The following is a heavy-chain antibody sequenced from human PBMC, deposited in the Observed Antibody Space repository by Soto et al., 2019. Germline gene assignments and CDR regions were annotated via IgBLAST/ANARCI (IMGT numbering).Heavy chain of an antibody. D-gene: IGHD3-16*01. CDR1: GFTFSAYA. CDR3: AKGVSIVDY. V-gene: IGHV3-23*01. CDR2: ITYTGDTT. Sequence: GGSLRLSCAASGFTFSAYAMTWVRQAPGKGLEWVSSITYTGDTTYYADSVRGRFTVSRDNSRNTVHLQMNSLRAGDTAVYYCAKGVSIVDYWGQGTLVTVSS. J-gene: IGHJ4*02.